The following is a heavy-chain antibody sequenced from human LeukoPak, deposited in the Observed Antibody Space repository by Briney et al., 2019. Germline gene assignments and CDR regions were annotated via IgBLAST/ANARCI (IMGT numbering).Heavy chain of an antibody. CDR3: ARRSHDSSGYFQYYYYYGMDV. D-gene: IGHD3-22*01. CDR1: GGSISSSNW. J-gene: IGHJ6*02. Sequence: SETLSLTCAVSGGSISSSNWWSWVRQPPGKGLEWIGEIYHSGSTNYNPSLKSRVTISVDKSKNQFSLKLSSVTAADTAVYYCARRSHDSSGYFQYYYYYGMDVWGQGTTVTVSS. V-gene: IGHV4-4*02. CDR2: IYHSGST.